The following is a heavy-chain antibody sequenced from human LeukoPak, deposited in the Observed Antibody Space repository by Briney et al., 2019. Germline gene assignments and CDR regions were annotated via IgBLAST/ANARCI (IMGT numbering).Heavy chain of an antibody. CDR1: GGSISSYY. D-gene: IGHD6-19*01. Sequence: SETLSLTCTVSGGSISSYYWSWIRQPAGKGLEWIGSIYYSGSTYYNPSLKSRVTISVDTSKNQFSLKLSSVTAADTAVYYCARRPQWLAALDYWGQGTLVTVSS. V-gene: IGHV4-4*07. CDR2: IYYSGST. CDR3: ARRPQWLAALDY. J-gene: IGHJ4*02.